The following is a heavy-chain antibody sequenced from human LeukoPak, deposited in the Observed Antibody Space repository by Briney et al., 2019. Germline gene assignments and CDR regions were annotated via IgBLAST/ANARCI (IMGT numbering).Heavy chain of an antibody. CDR2: IWYDGGNK. J-gene: IGHJ4*02. CDR1: GFTFSSYG. CDR3: ARGAYYYDSSGYWIIDY. Sequence: QSGGSLRLSCAASGFTFSSYGMHWVRQAPGKGLEWVAVIWYDGGNKYYADSVKGRFTISRDNSKNTLYLQMNSLRAEDTAVYYCARGAYYYDSSGYWIIDYWGQGTLVTVSS. D-gene: IGHD3-22*01. V-gene: IGHV3-33*01.